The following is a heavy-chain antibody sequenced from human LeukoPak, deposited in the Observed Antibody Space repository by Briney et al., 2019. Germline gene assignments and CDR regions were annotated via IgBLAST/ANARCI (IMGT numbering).Heavy chain of an antibody. Sequence: SETLSLTCTVSGGSVSSGTYYWTWIRQPPGKGLEWIGYSYYTGITNYNPSLKSRVTISLDTSKNQFSLKLSSVTAADTAVYYCARANGEYYDFWSGYYNYYYYGMDVWGQGTTVTVSS. CDR1: GGSVSSGTYY. CDR2: SYYTGIT. CDR3: ARANGEYYDFWSGYYNYYYYGMDV. V-gene: IGHV4-61*01. D-gene: IGHD3-3*01. J-gene: IGHJ6*02.